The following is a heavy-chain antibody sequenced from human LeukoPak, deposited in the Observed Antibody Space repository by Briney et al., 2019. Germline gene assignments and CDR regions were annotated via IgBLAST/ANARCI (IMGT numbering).Heavy chain of an antibody. CDR2: ITSSGGIT. V-gene: IGHV3-48*03. CDR1: GFTLNSHE. CDR3: AGERNCGGDCYQGSWFDP. Sequence: GSLRLSCAASGFTLNSHEMHWVRQPPGKGLDWVSYITSSGGITYYAGSVKGRLTVSRDNAKNSLYLQMNSLRAEDTAVYYCAGERNCGGDCYQGSWFDPWGQGTLVTVSS. D-gene: IGHD2-21*02. J-gene: IGHJ5*02.